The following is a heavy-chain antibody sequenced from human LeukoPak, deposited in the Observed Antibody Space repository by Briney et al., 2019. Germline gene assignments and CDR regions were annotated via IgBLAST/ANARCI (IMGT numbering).Heavy chain of an antibody. V-gene: IGHV4-34*01. D-gene: IGHD3-22*01. J-gene: IGHJ6*02. Sequence: SETLSLTCAVYGGSFSGYYWSWIRQPPGKGLEWIGSIYHSGSTYYNPSLKSRVTISVDTSKNQFSLKLSSVTAADTAVYYCARGDYDTSGYYYYYYGMDVWGQGTTVTVSS. CDR2: IYHSGST. CDR3: ARGDYDTSGYYYYYYGMDV. CDR1: GGSFSGYY.